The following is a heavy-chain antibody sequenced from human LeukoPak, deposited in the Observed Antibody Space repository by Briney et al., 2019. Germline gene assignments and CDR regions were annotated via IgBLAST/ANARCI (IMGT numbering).Heavy chain of an antibody. V-gene: IGHV3-21*01. CDR1: GFTFSSYS. CDR3: AREDDYGDRGDAFDI. J-gene: IGHJ3*02. CDR2: ISSSSSYI. Sequence: GGSLRLPCAASGFTFSSYSMNWVRQAPGKGLEWVSSISSSSSYIYYADSVKGRFTISRDNAKNSLYLQMNSLRAEDTAVYYCAREDDYGDRGDAFDIWGQGTMVTVSS. D-gene: IGHD4-17*01.